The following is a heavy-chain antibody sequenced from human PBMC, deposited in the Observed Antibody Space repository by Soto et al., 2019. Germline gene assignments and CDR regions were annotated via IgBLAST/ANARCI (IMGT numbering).Heavy chain of an antibody. CDR3: ARCREDIVLNGSDP. CDR1: GFTISSYA. V-gene: IGHV3-30-3*01. D-gene: IGHD2-8*01. Sequence: QVQLVESGGGGVQPGGSLTLSCPASGFTISSYASHWVRPAPGYGLEWVAVISYDGRNKYYAASVKGRFTISRDNSKNTLYLQMNSLGAEDTAVYHCARCREDIVLNGSDPWGKGTLLTVS. J-gene: IGHJ5*02. CDR2: ISYDGRNK.